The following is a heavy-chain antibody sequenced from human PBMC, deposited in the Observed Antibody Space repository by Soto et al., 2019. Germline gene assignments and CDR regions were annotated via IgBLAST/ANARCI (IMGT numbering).Heavy chain of an antibody. V-gene: IGHV3-21*01. CDR1: GFTFSSYS. CDR3: ARDYSGYDNYFDY. J-gene: IGHJ4*02. D-gene: IGHD5-12*01. Sequence: GGSLRLSCAASGFTFSSYSMNWVRQAPGKGLEWVSSISSSSSYIYYADSVKGRFTISRDNAKNSLYLQMNSLRAEDTAVYYCARDYSGYDNYFDYWGQGTLVTVSS. CDR2: ISSSSSYI.